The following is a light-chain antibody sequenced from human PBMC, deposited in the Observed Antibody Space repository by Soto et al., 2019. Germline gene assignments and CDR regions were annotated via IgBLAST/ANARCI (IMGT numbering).Light chain of an antibody. J-gene: IGKJ1*01. Sequence: DIQMTQSPSSLSASVGDRVTITCRASQSISRYLNWYQHKPGKAPNLLIYAASSLQTGVPSRFSGSGSGTDFTLTSSGLQPEDFATYYCQQSYSFWTFGQGTKVEIK. CDR2: AAS. CDR3: QQSYSFWT. V-gene: IGKV1-39*01. CDR1: QSISRY.